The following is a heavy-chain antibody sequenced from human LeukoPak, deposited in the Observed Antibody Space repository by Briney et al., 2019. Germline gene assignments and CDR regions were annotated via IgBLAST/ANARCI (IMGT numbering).Heavy chain of an antibody. Sequence: GGSLRLSCAASGFIFSSYNMNWVRQAPGKGLEWVSYISSSSSTIYYADSVKGRFTISRDNPKNSLYLQMNSLRAEDTAVYYCARDYYDSSGYYYGGYWGRGTLVTVSS. CDR1: GFIFSSYN. D-gene: IGHD3-22*01. CDR2: ISSSSSTI. CDR3: ARDYYDSSGYYYGGY. V-gene: IGHV3-48*04. J-gene: IGHJ4*02.